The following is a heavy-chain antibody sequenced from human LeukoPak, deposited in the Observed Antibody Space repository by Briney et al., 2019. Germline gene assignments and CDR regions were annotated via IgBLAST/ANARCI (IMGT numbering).Heavy chain of an antibody. J-gene: IGHJ5*02. CDR2: IFSSGNT. Sequence: PSETLSLTCTVSGGSISGYYRTWIRLPPGKGLEWIGYIFSSGNTDYNPSLESRVAISLDMSNSQFSLRLESVTAADTAVYFCARGRRSVSYYWFDPWGQGTLVTVSS. CDR1: GGSISGYY. D-gene: IGHD1-26*01. CDR3: ARGRRSVSYYWFDP. V-gene: IGHV4-59*01.